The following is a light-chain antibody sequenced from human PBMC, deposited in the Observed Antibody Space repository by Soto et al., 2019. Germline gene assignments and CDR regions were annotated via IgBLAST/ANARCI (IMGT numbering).Light chain of an antibody. CDR1: QSVGTY. J-gene: IGKJ5*01. V-gene: IGKV3-11*01. Sequence: VLMKSPGTPYLSQWERATLFCRASQSVGTYLAWYQQKPGQAPKLLIYDASNRATGIAPRFRGSGSGTDFTLTISSVEPEDFAVYFCQQRSNLPPTYGQGTRLEI. CDR3: QQRSNLPPT. CDR2: DAS.